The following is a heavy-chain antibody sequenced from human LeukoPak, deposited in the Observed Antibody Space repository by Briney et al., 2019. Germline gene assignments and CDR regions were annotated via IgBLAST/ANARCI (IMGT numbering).Heavy chain of an antibody. J-gene: IGHJ4*02. V-gene: IGHV1-2*02. D-gene: IGHD3-22*01. Sequence: ASVKVSCKASGYTFTGYYMHWVRQAPGQGLEWMGWINPNSGGTNYAQKFQGRVTMTRDTSISTVYMELSSLRSEDTAVYYCARWDSFSGYYYLDYWGQGTLVTVSS. CDR1: GYTFTGYY. CDR2: INPNSGGT. CDR3: ARWDSFSGYYYLDY.